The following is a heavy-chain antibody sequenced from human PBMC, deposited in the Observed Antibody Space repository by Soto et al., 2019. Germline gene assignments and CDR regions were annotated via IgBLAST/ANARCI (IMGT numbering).Heavy chain of an antibody. J-gene: IGHJ3*02. D-gene: IGHD2-21*01. CDR3: ARELLVDVVAVETVPDTSAFDM. Sequence: QLLESGGGLVQPGGSLRLTCAASGLSFRLYAMSWLRQAPGNGTERVSAIGGGGGSPNYADSVKGRFTISRDNSKNTLFLEMNSLRGEDAAVCYCARELLVDVVAVETVPDTSAFDMWGQGKRVTVSS. CDR1: GLSFRLYA. V-gene: IGHV3-23*01. CDR2: IGGGGGSP.